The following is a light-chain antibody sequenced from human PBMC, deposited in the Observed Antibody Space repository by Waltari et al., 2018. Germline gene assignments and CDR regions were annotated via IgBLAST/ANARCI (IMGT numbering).Light chain of an antibody. CDR2: GAS. J-gene: IGKJ2*01. Sequence: VMTQSPAILSVSPGDSVTLSCRASQSLTSNLAWYQQKPGQPPRLLIFGASTRATGASARFSGSGTTTQFSLTISSLQPEDFAIYFCQQYNRWPSTFGQGTKLDIK. CDR3: QQYNRWPST. V-gene: IGKV3-15*01. CDR1: QSLTSN.